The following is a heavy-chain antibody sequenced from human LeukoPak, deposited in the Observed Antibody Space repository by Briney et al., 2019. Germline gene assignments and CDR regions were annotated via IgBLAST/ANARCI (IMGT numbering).Heavy chain of an antibody. Sequence: PGRSLRLSCAASGFTFDDYAMHWVRQAPGKGLEWVSGISWNSGSIGYADSVKGRFTISRDNAKNSLYLQIYSLRAEDTAVYYCARDGSDFWRGYASDYYYHMDVWGRGTTVTVSS. CDR2: ISWNSGSI. V-gene: IGHV3-9*01. CDR1: GFTFDDYA. CDR3: ARDGSDFWRGYASDYYYHMDV. D-gene: IGHD3-3*01. J-gene: IGHJ6*03.